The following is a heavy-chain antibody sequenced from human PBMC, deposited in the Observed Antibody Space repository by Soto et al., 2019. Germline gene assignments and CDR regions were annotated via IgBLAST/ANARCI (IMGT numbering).Heavy chain of an antibody. CDR3: GARPGGGGY. J-gene: IGHJ4*02. V-gene: IGHV3-53*01. CDR1: GFTVSNNY. D-gene: IGHD3-16*01. CDR2: IYSGGYT. Sequence: EVQLVESGGGLIQPGGSLRLSCAVSGFTVSNNYMSWVRQAPGKGLEGVSVIYSGGYTAYGDSVKGRFTISRDNSKNTSFPQVKSLGPAATAVFFLGARPGGGGYWGQGTLVTVSS.